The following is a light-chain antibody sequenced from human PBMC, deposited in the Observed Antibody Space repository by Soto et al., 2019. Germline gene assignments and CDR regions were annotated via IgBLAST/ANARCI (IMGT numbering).Light chain of an antibody. CDR2: QDS. CDR3: QAWDSSPVV. CDR1: KLGDKY. J-gene: IGLJ2*01. Sequence: SYELTQPPSVSVSPGQTASITCSGDKLGDKYACWYQQKPGQSPVLVIYQDSKRPSGIPERFSGSNSRNTATLTISGTQAMDEADYYCQAWDSSPVVFGGGTQLTVL. V-gene: IGLV3-1*01.